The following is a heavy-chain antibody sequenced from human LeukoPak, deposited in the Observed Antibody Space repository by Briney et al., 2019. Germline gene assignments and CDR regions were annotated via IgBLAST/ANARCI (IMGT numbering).Heavy chain of an antibody. CDR2: ISSSSSYI. J-gene: IGHJ4*02. D-gene: IGHD6-13*01. CDR1: GFTFSSYS. CDR3: AREAAAAVDY. Sequence: GSVRLSCAVSGFTFSSYSMNWVRQAPGKGLEWVSSISSSSSYIYYADSVKGRFTISRDNAKNSLYLQMNSLRAEDTAVYYCAREAAAAVDYWGQGTLVTVSS. V-gene: IGHV3-21*01.